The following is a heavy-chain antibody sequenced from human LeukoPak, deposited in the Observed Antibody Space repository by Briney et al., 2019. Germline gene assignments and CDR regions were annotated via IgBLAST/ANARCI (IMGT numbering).Heavy chain of an antibody. CDR1: GFTSSNYT. CDR3: ARVVFLGKWSIPFDS. J-gene: IGHJ4*02. V-gene: IGHV3-30*01. D-gene: IGHD3-16*01. Sequence: PGGSLRLSCAASGFTSSNYTMHWVRQAPGKGLEWVAVISYDGNNKYYADSVKGRFTISRDNSKNTLYLQMNNLRAEDTAVYFCARVVFLGKWSIPFDSWGQGTLVTVSS. CDR2: ISYDGNNK.